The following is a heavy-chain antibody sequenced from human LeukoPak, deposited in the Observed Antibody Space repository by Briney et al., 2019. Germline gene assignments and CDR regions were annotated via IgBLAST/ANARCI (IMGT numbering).Heavy chain of an antibody. V-gene: IGHV3-30*18. J-gene: IGHJ4*02. CDR2: ISHDGNNR. Sequence: GGSLRLSCAASGVTFSAYAIHWVRQAPGQGLEWLAVISHDGNNRFYTDSVKGRFPISRDNSKNTAYLQINSPRAEDAAVYYCAKSTWSSGDYPLEYWGQGTLVTVSS. CDR3: AKSTWSSGDYPLEY. CDR1: GVTFSAYA. D-gene: IGHD6-19*01.